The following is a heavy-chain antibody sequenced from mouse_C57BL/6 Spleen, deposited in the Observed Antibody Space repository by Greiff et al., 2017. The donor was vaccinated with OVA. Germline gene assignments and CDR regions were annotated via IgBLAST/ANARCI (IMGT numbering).Heavy chain of an antibody. D-gene: IGHD5-1*01. CDR1: GYAFSSSW. J-gene: IGHJ3*01. CDR2: IYPGDGDT. Sequence: QVQLQQSGPELVKPGASVKISCKASGYAFSSSWMNWVKQRPGKGLEWIGRIYPGDGDTNYNGKFKGKATLTADKSSSTAYMQLSSLTSEDSAVXFCTREYCGSTGCAYGGRETLDTVS. CDR3: TREYCGSTGCAY. V-gene: IGHV1-82*01.